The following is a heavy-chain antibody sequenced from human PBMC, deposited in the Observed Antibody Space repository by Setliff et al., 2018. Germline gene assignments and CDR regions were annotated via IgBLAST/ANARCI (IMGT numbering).Heavy chain of an antibody. Sequence: ASVKVSCKASGYTFTSYGISWVRQAPGQGLEWMGWISAYNGNTNYAQKLQGRVTTTRDTSTSTVYMELSSLRSEDTAVYYCARSGNYSPNDYWGQGTLVTVSS. D-gene: IGHD1-26*01. CDR1: GYTFTSYG. CDR2: ISAYNGNT. CDR3: ARSGNYSPNDY. V-gene: IGHV1-18*01. J-gene: IGHJ4*02.